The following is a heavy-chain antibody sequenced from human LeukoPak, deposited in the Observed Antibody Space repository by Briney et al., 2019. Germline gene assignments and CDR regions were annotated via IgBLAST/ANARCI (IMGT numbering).Heavy chain of an antibody. CDR3: ARVRFWSGYSTLPDY. J-gene: IGHJ4*02. CDR1: GFTFSSYA. CDR2: ISGSGGST. V-gene: IGHV3-23*01. Sequence: AGGSLRLSCAASGFTFSSYAMSWVRQAPGKGLEWVSAISGSGGSTYYADSVKGRFTISRDNSKNTLYLQMNSLRAEDTAVYYCARVRFWSGYSTLPDYWGQGTLVTVSS. D-gene: IGHD3-3*01.